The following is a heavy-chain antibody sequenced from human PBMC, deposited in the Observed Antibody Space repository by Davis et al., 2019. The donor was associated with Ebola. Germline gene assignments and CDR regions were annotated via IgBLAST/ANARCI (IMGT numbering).Heavy chain of an antibody. CDR3: ARYCHYPDCSYFDC. CDR1: GFIFSNYD. J-gene: IGHJ4*02. V-gene: IGHV3-23*01. D-gene: IGHD2-15*01. CDR2: VSGSGGHT. Sequence: GESLKISCAASGFIFSNYDMSWVRQVPGKGLEWVSSVSGSGGHTHYSDSVRGRFTIYRDNSKNTLYLQMNSLRAEDTATYYCARYCHYPDCSYFDCWGQGTVVAVSS.